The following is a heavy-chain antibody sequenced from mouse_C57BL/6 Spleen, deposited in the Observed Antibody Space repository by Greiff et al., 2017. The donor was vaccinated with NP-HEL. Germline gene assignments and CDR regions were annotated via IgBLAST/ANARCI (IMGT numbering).Heavy chain of an antibody. CDR3: AREYDYDGDWYFDV. CDR1: GYSITSGYY. V-gene: IGHV3-6*01. J-gene: IGHJ1*03. D-gene: IGHD2-4*01. Sequence: EVKLQESGPGLVKPSQSLSLTCSVTGYSITSGYYWNWIRQFPGNKLEWMGYISYDGSNNYNPSLKNRISITRDTSKNQFFLKLNSVTTEDTATYYCAREYDYDGDWYFDVWGTGTTVTVSS. CDR2: ISYDGSN.